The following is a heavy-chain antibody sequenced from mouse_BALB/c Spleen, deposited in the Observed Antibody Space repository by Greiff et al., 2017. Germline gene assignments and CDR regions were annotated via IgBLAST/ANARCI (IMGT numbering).Heavy chain of an antibody. V-gene: IGHV5-6*02. CDR2: ISSGGSYT. Sequence: VKLMESGGDLVKPGGSLKLSCAASGFTFSSYGMSWVRQTPDKRLEWVATISSGGSYTYYPDSVKGRFTISRDNAKNTLYLQMSSLKSEDTAMYYCARGGLLAWFAYWGQGTLVTVSA. J-gene: IGHJ3*01. CDR1: GFTFSSYG. CDR3: ARGGLLAWFAY. D-gene: IGHD1-1*01.